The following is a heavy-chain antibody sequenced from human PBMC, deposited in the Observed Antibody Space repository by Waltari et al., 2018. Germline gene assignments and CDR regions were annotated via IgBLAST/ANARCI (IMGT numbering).Heavy chain of an antibody. CDR1: GRTFSSYA. CDR3: ARGGGLLFPEYFQH. Sequence: QVQLVQSGAEVKKPGSSVKVSCKASGRTFSSYAISWVRQAPGQGLEWMGGIIPIFGTANDAQKFQGRVTITADESTSTAYMELSSLRSEDTAVYYCARGGGLLFPEYFQHWGQGTLVTVSS. D-gene: IGHD2-21*01. J-gene: IGHJ1*01. CDR2: IIPIFGTA. V-gene: IGHV1-69*13.